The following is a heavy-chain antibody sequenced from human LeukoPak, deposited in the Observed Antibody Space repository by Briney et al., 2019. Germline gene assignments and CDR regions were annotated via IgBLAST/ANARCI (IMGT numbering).Heavy chain of an antibody. Sequence: GGSLRLSCAASGFTFSGYAMHWVRQAPGKGLEWVAVISYDGSNKYYADSVKGRFTISRDNSKNTLYLQMNSLRAEDTAVYYCARDSLDSSGYYPGLCDYWGQGTLVTVSS. V-gene: IGHV3-30-3*01. CDR1: GFTFSGYA. J-gene: IGHJ4*02. CDR2: ISYDGSNK. D-gene: IGHD3-22*01. CDR3: ARDSLDSSGYYPGLCDY.